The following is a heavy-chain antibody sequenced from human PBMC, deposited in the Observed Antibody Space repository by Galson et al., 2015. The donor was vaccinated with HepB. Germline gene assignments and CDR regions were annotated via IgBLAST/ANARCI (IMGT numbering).Heavy chain of an antibody. D-gene: IGHD5-24*01. CDR1: GYTFTSYG. CDR3: AREGERWLHPVFDY. Sequence: SVKVSCKASGYTFTSYGISWVRQAPGQGLEWMGIINPSGGSTSYAQKFQGRVTMTRDTSTSTVYMELSSLRSEDTAVYYCAREGERWLHPVFDYWGQGTLVTVSS. CDR2: INPSGGST. V-gene: IGHV1-46*01. J-gene: IGHJ4*02.